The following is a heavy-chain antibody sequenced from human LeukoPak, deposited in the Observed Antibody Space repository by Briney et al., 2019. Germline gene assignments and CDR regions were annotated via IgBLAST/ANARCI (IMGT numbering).Heavy chain of an antibody. J-gene: IGHJ4*02. D-gene: IGHD3-16*01. Sequence: GGPLRLSCAASGFTFSSYVMHWVRQAPGKGLEWVAIISYDGSNEYYADSVKGRFTISRDNSKNTLYLQMNSLRAEDTAVYYCAKFYRGGRAGKNYYFDYWGQGTLVTVSS. CDR1: GFTFSSYV. CDR2: ISYDGSNE. V-gene: IGHV3-30*04. CDR3: AKFYRGGRAGKNYYFDY.